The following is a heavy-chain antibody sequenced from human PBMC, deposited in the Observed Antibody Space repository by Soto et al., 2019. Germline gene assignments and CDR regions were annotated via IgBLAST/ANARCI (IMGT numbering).Heavy chain of an antibody. V-gene: IGHV1-18*01. CDR3: ARDLRRGGLPGTLGY. D-gene: IGHD3-16*01. Sequence: QVQLVQSGAEVKKPGASVKVSCKASGYTFTSYGISWVRQAPGQGLEWMGWISAYNGNTNYAQKLQGRVTMTTDTSTSTADMELRSLRSDDTAVYYCARDLRRGGLPGTLGYWGQGTLVTVSS. J-gene: IGHJ4*02. CDR1: GYTFTSYG. CDR2: ISAYNGNT.